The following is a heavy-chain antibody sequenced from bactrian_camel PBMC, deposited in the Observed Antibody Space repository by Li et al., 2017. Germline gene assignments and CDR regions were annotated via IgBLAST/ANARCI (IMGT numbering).Heavy chain of an antibody. CDR3: AKSASYYSDYDELPN. D-gene: IGHD4*01. J-gene: IGHJ4*01. CDR2: IDTGGG. V-gene: IGHV3S1*01. Sequence: VQLVESGGGLVQPGGSLRLSCTGPGFTFSSYWMYWVRQAPGKGLEWVSHIDTGGGLDSVKGRFTISRDNAKNTLYLQLNSLKTEDTAMYYCAKSASYYSDYDELPNWGQGTQVTVS. CDR1: GFTFSSYW.